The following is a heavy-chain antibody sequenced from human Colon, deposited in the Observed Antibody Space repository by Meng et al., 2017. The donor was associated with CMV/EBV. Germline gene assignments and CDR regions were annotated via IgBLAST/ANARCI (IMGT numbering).Heavy chain of an antibody. CDR2: IYPADSDA. CDR3: VRREYFGTESGN. D-gene: IGHD2/OR15-2a*01. V-gene: IGHV5-51*01. Sequence: GESLKIPRQVSGNRFSNYWIGWVRQMPGKGLDWMAIIYPADSDAVHNPSFQGRVTISADKSISTAYLQWSSLRASDTAMYYCVRREYFGTESGNWGQGTMVTVSS. J-gene: IGHJ4*02. CDR1: GNRFSNYW.